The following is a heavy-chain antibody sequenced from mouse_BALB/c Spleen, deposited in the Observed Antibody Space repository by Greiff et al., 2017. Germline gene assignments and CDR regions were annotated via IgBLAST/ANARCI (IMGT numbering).Heavy chain of an antibody. CDR2: ISSGGST. CDR3: ANYYGSSSRYFDV. J-gene: IGHJ1*01. Sequence: EVQRVESGGGLVKPGGSLKLSCAASGFTFSSYAMSWVRQTPEKRLEWVASISSGGSTYYPDSVKGRFTISRDNARNILYLQMSSLRSEDTAMYYCANYYGSSSRYFDVWGAGTTVTVSS. CDR1: GFTFSSYA. D-gene: IGHD1-1*01. V-gene: IGHV5-6-5*01.